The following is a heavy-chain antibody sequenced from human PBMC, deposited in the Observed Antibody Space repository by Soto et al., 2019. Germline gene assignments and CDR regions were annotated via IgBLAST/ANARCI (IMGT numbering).Heavy chain of an antibody. CDR2: ISGSGGST. D-gene: IGHD3-16*01. V-gene: IGHV3-23*01. Sequence: EVQLLESGGGLVQPGGSLRLSCAASGFTFSSYAMSWVRQAPGKGLEWVSAISGSGGSTYYADSVKGRFTISRDNSKNTLYLQMNSLRAEDTAVYYYAKKHGRMPFDYYYYGMDVWGQGTTVTVSS. CDR1: GFTFSSYA. J-gene: IGHJ6*02. CDR3: AKKHGRMPFDYYYYGMDV.